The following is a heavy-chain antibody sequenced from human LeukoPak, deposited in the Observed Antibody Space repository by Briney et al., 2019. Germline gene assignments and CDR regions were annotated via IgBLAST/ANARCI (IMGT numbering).Heavy chain of an antibody. CDR3: ARVHGGYPFDH. J-gene: IGHJ4*02. D-gene: IGHD2-15*01. V-gene: IGHV3-48*01. CDR1: GVIFSSYS. Sequence: GSLRLSCAASGVIFSSYSMNWVRQAPGQGLGLLWFVSSGSVTRYYTGSVKGRFTISRDNAKNSLYLQMKRLIAEDTAVYYCARVHGGYPFDHWGQGTLVTVSS. CDR2: VSSGSVTR.